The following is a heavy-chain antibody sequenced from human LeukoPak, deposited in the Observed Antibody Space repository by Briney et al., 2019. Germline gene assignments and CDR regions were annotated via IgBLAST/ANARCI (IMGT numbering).Heavy chain of an antibody. Sequence: KPSETLSLTCSVYGGSFSGYYWSWIRQPPGKGLEWIGEINHSGSTNYNPSLKSRVTISVDPSKIQFSLKLSSVTAADTAVYYCARVGRWLQLSYYFDYWGQGTLVTVSS. V-gene: IGHV4-34*01. J-gene: IGHJ4*02. CDR3: ARVGRWLQLSYYFDY. D-gene: IGHD5-24*01. CDR2: INHSGST. CDR1: GGSFSGYY.